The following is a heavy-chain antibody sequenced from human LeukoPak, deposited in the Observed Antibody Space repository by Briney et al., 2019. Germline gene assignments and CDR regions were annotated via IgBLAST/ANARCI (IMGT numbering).Heavy chain of an antibody. V-gene: IGHV4-59*01. J-gene: IGHJ4*02. Sequence: PSETLSLTYTVSGGSISSYYWSWIRQPPGKELEWIGYIYYSGSTNYNPSLKSRVTISVDTSKNQFSLKLSSVTAADTAVYYCARVGSSWRYFDYWGQGTLVTVSS. D-gene: IGHD6-13*01. CDR2: IYYSGST. CDR1: GGSISSYY. CDR3: ARVGSSWRYFDY.